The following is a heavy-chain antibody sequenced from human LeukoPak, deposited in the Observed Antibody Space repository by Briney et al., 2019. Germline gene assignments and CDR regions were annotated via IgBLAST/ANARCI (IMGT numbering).Heavy chain of an antibody. J-gene: IGHJ4*02. D-gene: IGHD1-26*01. Sequence: PSETLSLTCTVYGGSFSGYYWSWIRQPPGKGLEWIGEINHRGSTNYNPSLKSRVTISVDTSNNQFSLKLSSVTAADTAVYYCARGWGYFDYWGQGTLVTVSS. V-gene: IGHV4-34*01. CDR2: INHRGST. CDR3: ARGWGYFDY. CDR1: GGSFSGYY.